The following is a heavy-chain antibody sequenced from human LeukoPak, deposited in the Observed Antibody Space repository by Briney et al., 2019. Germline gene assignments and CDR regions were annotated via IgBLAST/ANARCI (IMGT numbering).Heavy chain of an antibody. V-gene: IGHV1-69*04. D-gene: IGHD3-22*01. CDR1: GGTFSSYA. CDR2: IIPILGIA. Sequence: SVKVSCKASGGTFSSYAISWVRQAPGQGLEWMGRIIPILGIANYAQKFQGRVTITADKSMSTAYMELSSLRSEDTAVYYCARSPINYYDSSGNFDYWGQGTLSPSPQ. J-gene: IGHJ4*02. CDR3: ARSPINYYDSSGNFDY.